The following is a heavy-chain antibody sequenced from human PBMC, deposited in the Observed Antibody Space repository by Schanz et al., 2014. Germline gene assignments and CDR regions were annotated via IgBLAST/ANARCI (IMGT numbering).Heavy chain of an antibody. CDR3: ARDAADVYDMWTEEDY. J-gene: IGHJ4*02. V-gene: IGHV1-18*01. CDR1: GYIFINSG. CDR2: ISVYNHNK. Sequence: QIQLVQSGPEVKKPGATVKVSCKASGYIFINSGISWVRQAPGQGLEWMGWISVYNHNKEYDQKFQGRVTMTTDTATSTAYMALTDLRSDDTAVYYCARDAADVYDMWTEEDYWGQGTLGTVSS. D-gene: IGHD3-9*01.